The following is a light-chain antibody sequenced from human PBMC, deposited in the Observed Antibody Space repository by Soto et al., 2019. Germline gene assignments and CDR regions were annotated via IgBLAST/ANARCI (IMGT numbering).Light chain of an antibody. V-gene: IGKV1-9*01. J-gene: IGKJ2*01. CDR1: QAIFTY. CDR3: QQLNSHPRT. CDR2: GAS. Sequence: DIQLTQSPIFLSASVGDRVTISCRASQAIFTYLAWYQQKPGKAPNLLIFGASTLQSGVPSRFRGSGSGTEFTLTISSLQPEDCATYYCQQLNSHPRTFGQGTKLEIK.